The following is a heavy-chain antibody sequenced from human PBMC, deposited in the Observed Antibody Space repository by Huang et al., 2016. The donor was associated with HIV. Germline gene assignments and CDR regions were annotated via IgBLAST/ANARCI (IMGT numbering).Heavy chain of an antibody. J-gene: IGHJ4*02. CDR3: AKDGEALRSLEWAVGYYFDS. CDR1: GFSFSSPG. V-gene: IGHV3-30*18. D-gene: IGHD3-3*01. CDR2: ISNDGASK. Sequence: QVQLVQSGGGVVQPGRSLRLSCVASGFSFSSPGRHWVRQIPGKGLDWGAVISNDGASKQYEDVVKGRFTISRDNSKNTLHLQMNTLSAEDTALYYCAKDGEALRSLEWAVGYYFDSWGQGTLVTVSS.